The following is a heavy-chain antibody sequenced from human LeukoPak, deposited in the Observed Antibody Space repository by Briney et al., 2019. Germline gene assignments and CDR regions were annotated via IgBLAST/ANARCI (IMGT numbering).Heavy chain of an antibody. CDR2: ISGSGGST. CDR1: GFTFSSYA. D-gene: IGHD3-22*01. Sequence: GGSLRLSCAASGFTFSSYAMSWVRQAPGKGLEWFSAISGSGGSTYYADSVKGRFTTSRDNSKNTLYLQMNSLRAEDTAVYYCAKVVVVDFDCWGQGTLVTVSS. V-gene: IGHV3-23*01. J-gene: IGHJ4*02. CDR3: AKVVVVDFDC.